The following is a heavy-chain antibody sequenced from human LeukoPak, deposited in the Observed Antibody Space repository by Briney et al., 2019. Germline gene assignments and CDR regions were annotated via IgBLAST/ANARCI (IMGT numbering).Heavy chain of an antibody. Sequence: GGSLRLSCAASGFTFSGYEMNWVRQAPGKGLEWVSYISSSGSTIYYADSVKGRFTISRDNAKNSLYLQMNSLSAEDTAVYYCARELVTTIIGDYWGQGTLVTVSS. D-gene: IGHD5-24*01. CDR3: ARELVTTIIGDY. J-gene: IGHJ4*02. CDR2: ISSSGSTI. V-gene: IGHV3-48*03. CDR1: GFTFSGYE.